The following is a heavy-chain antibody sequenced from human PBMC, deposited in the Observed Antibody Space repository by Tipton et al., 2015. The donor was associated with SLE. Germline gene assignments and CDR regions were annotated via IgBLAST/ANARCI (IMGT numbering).Heavy chain of an antibody. CDR3: TRDPLDFWSDYYYY. CDR1: GFTFGDYG. V-gene: IGHV3-49*03. Sequence: RSLRLSCTASGFTFGDYGMSWFRQAPGKGLEWVGFIRSKAYGGTTDYAASVKGRFTISRDDSKSIAYLQMNSLKTEDTAVYFCTRDPLDFWSDYYYYWGQGTLVTVSS. D-gene: IGHD3-3*01. CDR2: IRSKAYGGTT. J-gene: IGHJ4*02.